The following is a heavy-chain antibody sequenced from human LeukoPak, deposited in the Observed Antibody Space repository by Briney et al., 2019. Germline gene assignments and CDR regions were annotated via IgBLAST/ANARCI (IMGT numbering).Heavy chain of an antibody. Sequence: ASVKVSCKASGYTFTGYYKHWVRQAPGQGLEWMGRINPNSGGTNYAQKFQGRVTMTRDTSISTAYMELSMLRSDDTAVYYCAVLPLRGVIIVTDYWGQGTLVTVSS. V-gene: IGHV1-2*06. CDR2: INPNSGGT. CDR1: GYTFTGYY. J-gene: IGHJ4*02. D-gene: IGHD3-10*01. CDR3: AVLPLRGVIIVTDY.